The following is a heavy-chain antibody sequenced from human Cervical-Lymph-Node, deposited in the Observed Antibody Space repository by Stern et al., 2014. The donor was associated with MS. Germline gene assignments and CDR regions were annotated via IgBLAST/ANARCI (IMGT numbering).Heavy chain of an antibody. D-gene: IGHD4-23*01. CDR3: ARGYGGNSEGDY. J-gene: IGHJ4*02. CDR2: ISSTATYI. CDR1: GFTFSTSS. V-gene: IGHV3-21*01. Sequence: EVHLVESGGGLVKPGESLRLSCAVSGFTFSTSSMNWVRQAPGKGLEWVSSISSTATYISYADSVKGRFTISRDNAKNSLYLQMNSLSPQDTAVYYCARGYGGNSEGDYWGQGTLVIVSS.